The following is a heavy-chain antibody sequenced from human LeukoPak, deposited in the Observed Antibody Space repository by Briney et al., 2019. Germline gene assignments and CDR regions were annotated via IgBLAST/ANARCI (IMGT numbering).Heavy chain of an antibody. CDR1: GGTFSSYA. V-gene: IGHV1-69*05. J-gene: IGHJ6*03. D-gene: IGHD2-15*01. Sequence: SVKVSCKASGGTFSSYAISWVRQAPGQGLEWMGGIIPIFGTANYAQKFQGRVTITTDESTSTAYMELSSLRSEDTAVYYCASSPLKVAISYYMDVWGKGTTVTVSS. CDR3: ASSPLKVAISYYMDV. CDR2: IIPIFGTA.